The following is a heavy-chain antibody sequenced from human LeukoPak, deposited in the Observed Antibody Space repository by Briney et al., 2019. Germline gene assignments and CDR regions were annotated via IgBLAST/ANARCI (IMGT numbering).Heavy chain of an antibody. D-gene: IGHD5-12*01. CDR2: IYYSGST. CDR3: ARPVGSTLVAHYFDY. J-gene: IGHJ4*02. Sequence: SETLSLTCTVSGGSISSSSYYWGWIRQPPGKGLEWIGSIYYSGSTYYNPSLKSRVTISVDTSKNQFSLKLSSVTAADTAVYYCARPVGSTLVAHYFDYWGQGTLVTVSS. V-gene: IGHV4-39*01. CDR1: GGSISSSSYY.